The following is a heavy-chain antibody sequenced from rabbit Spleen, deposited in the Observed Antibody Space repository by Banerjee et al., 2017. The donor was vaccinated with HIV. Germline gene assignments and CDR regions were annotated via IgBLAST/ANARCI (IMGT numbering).Heavy chain of an antibody. Sequence: QSLEESGGDLVKPGASLTLTCTASGLGDSSSYYMCWVRQAPGKGLEWIACAWTGDDSTDYASWAKGRFTISKTSSTTVTLQLISLTAADTATYFCARDLAGVGLELNLWGPGTLVTVS. J-gene: IGHJ4*01. V-gene: IGHV1S40*01. CDR2: AWTGDDST. CDR3: ARDLAGVGLELNL. D-gene: IGHD4-2*01. CDR1: GLGDSSSYY.